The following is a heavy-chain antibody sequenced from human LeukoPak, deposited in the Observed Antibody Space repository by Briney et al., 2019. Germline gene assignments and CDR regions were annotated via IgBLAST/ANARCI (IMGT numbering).Heavy chain of an antibody. Sequence: SETLSLTCAVYGGSFSGYYWSWIRQPPGKGLEWIGEINHSGSTNYNPPLKSRVTISVDTSKNQFSLKLSSVTAADTAVYYCARHGRYFDWLLYAYYFDYWGQGTLVTVSS. CDR3: ARHGRYFDWLLYAYYFDY. CDR2: INHSGST. D-gene: IGHD3-9*01. V-gene: IGHV4-34*01. J-gene: IGHJ4*02. CDR1: GGSFSGYY.